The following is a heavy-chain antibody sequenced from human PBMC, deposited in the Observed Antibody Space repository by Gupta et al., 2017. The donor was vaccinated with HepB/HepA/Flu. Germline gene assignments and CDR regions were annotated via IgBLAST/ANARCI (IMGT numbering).Heavy chain of an antibody. CDR2: ISYDGSNK. CDR1: GFTFSSYG. CDR3: AKDSADGDYGPSDAFDI. J-gene: IGHJ3*02. V-gene: IGHV3-30*18. Sequence: QVQLVEPGGGVVQPGRSLRLSCAASGFTFSSYGMHWVRQAPGKGLEWVEVISYDGSNKYYAASVKGRFTISRDNSKNTLYLQMNSLRAEDTAVYYCAKDSADGDYGPSDAFDIWGQGTMVTVSS. D-gene: IGHD4-17*01.